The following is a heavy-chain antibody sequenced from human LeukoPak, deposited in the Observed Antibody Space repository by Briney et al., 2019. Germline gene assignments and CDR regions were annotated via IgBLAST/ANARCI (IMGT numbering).Heavy chain of an antibody. CDR3: ARDSGYDGYYYYYYMDV. V-gene: IGHV4-39*07. Sequence: PSETLSLTCTVSGGSISSSSYYWGWIRQPPGKGLKWIGSIYYSGSTYYNPSLKSRVTISVDTSKNQFSLKLSSVTAADTAVYYCARDSGYDGYYYYYYMDVWGKGTTVTISS. CDR1: GGSISSSSYY. CDR2: IYYSGST. J-gene: IGHJ6*03. D-gene: IGHD5-12*01.